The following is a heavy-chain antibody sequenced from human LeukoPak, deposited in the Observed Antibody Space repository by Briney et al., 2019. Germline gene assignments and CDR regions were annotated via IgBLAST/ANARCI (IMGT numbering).Heavy chain of an antibody. V-gene: IGHV4-59*01. Sequence: SETLSLTCTVSGGSISSYYWSWIRQPPGKGLEWIGYIYYSGSTNYDPSLKSRVTISVDTSKNQFSLKLSSVTAADTAVYYCATEGAAAGTQGFDYWGQGTLVTVSX. J-gene: IGHJ4*02. CDR2: IYYSGST. CDR3: ATEGAAAGTQGFDY. CDR1: GGSISSYY. D-gene: IGHD6-13*01.